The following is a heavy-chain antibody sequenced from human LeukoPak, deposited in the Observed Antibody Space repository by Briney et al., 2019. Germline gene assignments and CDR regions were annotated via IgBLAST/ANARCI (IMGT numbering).Heavy chain of an antibody. D-gene: IGHD6-13*01. CDR2: IKSKTDGGTT. V-gene: IGHV3-15*01. CDR3: TTPHSSAAGEYAFDI. CDR1: GFTFSNAW. J-gene: IGHJ3*02. Sequence: GGSLRLSCAASGFTFSNAWMSWVRQAPGKGLEWVGRIKSKTDGGTTDYAAPVKGRFTISRDDSKNTLYLQMNSLKTEDTAVYYCTTPHSSAAGEYAFDIWGQGTMVTVSS.